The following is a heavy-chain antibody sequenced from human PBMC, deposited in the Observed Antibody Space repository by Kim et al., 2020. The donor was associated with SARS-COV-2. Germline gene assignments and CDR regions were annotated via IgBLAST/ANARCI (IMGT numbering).Heavy chain of an antibody. Sequence: GGSLRLSCAASGFTFSSYSMNWVRQAPGKGLEWVSSISSSSSYIYYADSVKGRFTISRDNAKNSLYLQMNSLRAEDTAVYYCARRFGVRGVKTEHYYFDYWGQGTLVTVSS. CDR1: GFTFSSYS. J-gene: IGHJ4*02. D-gene: IGHD3-10*01. CDR3: ARRFGVRGVKTEHYYFDY. CDR2: ISSSSSYI. V-gene: IGHV3-21*01.